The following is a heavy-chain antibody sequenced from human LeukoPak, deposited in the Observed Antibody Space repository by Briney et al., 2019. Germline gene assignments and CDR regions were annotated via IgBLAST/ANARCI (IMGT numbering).Heavy chain of an antibody. D-gene: IGHD3-16*01. J-gene: IGHJ4*02. V-gene: IGHV3-74*01. CDR2: INPDGTTT. CDR1: GFTYSDYG. Sequence: GGSLRLTCAASGFTYSDYGMHWVRQAPGKGLVWVSRINPDGTTTSYADSVKGRFTISRDHAKNTVYLQMNGLRAEDTAVYYCARDVTLGNFDYWGQGILVIVSS. CDR3: ARDVTLGNFDY.